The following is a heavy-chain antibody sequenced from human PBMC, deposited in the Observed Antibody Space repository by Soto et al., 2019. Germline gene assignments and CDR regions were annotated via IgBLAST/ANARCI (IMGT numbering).Heavy chain of an antibody. CDR3: ARKYSSSWFHYYSYGMDL. J-gene: IGHJ6*02. CDR2: IYPGDSDT. CDR1: GYSITSNW. Sequence: GEPLRIPCHGSGYSITSNWIRCVSQKPGPGLEWMGIIYPGDSDTRYSPSFPGQVTISADKSISTAYLQWSSLKASDTAMYYCARKYSSSWFHYYSYGMDLWGQGTTVPCSS. D-gene: IGHD6-13*01. V-gene: IGHV5-51*01.